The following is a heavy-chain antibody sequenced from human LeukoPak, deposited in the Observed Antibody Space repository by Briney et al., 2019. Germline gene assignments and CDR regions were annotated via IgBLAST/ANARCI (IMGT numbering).Heavy chain of an antibody. D-gene: IGHD5-18*01. Sequence: PGRSLRLSCAASGFTFSSYGMHWVRQAPGKGLEWVAVIWYDGSNKYYADSVKGRFTISRDNSKNTLYLQMNTLRADDTAVYYCAKDSLGGYTYGWGVFDIWGQGTMVTVSS. J-gene: IGHJ3*02. CDR1: GFTFSSYG. V-gene: IGHV3-33*06. CDR2: IWYDGSNK. CDR3: AKDSLGGYTYGWGVFDI.